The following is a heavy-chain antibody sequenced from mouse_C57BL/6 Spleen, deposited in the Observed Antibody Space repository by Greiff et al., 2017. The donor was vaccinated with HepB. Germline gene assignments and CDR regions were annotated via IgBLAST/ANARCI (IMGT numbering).Heavy chain of an antibody. Sequence: QVQLQQPGTELVKPGASVKLSCKASGYTFTSYWMHWVKQRPGQGLEWIGNINPSNGGTNYNEKFKSKATQTVDKSSSTAYMQLSSLTSEDSAVYYCARGVYYYSSSSSWFAYWGQGTLVTVSA. CDR2: INPSNGGT. V-gene: IGHV1-53*01. CDR1: GYTFTSYW. J-gene: IGHJ3*01. D-gene: IGHD1-1*01. CDR3: ARGVYYYSSSSSWFAY.